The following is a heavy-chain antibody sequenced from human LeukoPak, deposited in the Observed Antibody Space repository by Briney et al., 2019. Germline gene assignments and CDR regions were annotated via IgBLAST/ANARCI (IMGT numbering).Heavy chain of an antibody. CDR2: IYPADSDT. J-gene: IGHJ1*01. CDR3: ARGINDEYFQS. CDR1: PYYFINFW. Sequence: PGESLKISCKDSPYYFINFWIGWVRQMPGKGLEWMGIIYPADSDTRYNPSFQGHVTISADRSASTAYLQWHSLKASDTAIYYCARGINDEYFQSWGRGTLVTVSS. D-gene: IGHD2/OR15-2a*01. V-gene: IGHV5-51*01.